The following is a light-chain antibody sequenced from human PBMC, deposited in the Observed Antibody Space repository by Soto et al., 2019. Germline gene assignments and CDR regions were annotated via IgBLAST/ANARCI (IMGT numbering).Light chain of an antibody. J-gene: IGKJ4*01. CDR2: GAS. Sequence: EIVMTQSPATLSVSPGERATLSCRARKSISSNLAWYQQKPGQAPRLLIYGASTRATGIPARFSGSGSGTEFTLTISSLQSEDFAVYYCQQYNNWPPLTFGGGTKVEIK. V-gene: IGKV3-15*01. CDR3: QQYNNWPPLT. CDR1: KSISSN.